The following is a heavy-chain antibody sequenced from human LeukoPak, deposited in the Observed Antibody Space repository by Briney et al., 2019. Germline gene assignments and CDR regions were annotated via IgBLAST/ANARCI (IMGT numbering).Heavy chain of an antibody. CDR1: GFTFSSYS. D-gene: IGHD3-22*01. CDR3: ARGAYYYED. J-gene: IGHJ4*02. Sequence: GGSLRLSCAASGFTFSSYSMNWVRQAPGKGLEWVSSISSSSSTMYYADSVKGRFTISRDNAKNSLYLQMDSLRAEDTAVYYCARGAYYYEDWGQGTLVTVSP. CDR2: ISSSSSTM. V-gene: IGHV3-48*01.